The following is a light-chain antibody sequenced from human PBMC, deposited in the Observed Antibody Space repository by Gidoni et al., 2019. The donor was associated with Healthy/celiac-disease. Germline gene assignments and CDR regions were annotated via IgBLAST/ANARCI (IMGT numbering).Light chain of an antibody. V-gene: IGKV3-20*01. CDR2: GAS. Sequence: EIVLTKSPGTLSLSPGERATLSCRASQSVSSSYLAWYQQKPGQAPRLLLYGASSRATGIPDRFSGSGSGTDFTLTISRLEPEDFAVYYCQQYGKAFGPGTKADIK. J-gene: IGKJ3*01. CDR1: QSVSSSY. CDR3: QQYGKA.